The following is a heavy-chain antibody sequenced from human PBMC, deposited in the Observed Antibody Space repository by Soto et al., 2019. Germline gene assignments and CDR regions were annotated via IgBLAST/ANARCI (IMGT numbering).Heavy chain of an antibody. Sequence: GESLKISCKGSGYIFTSYWIGWVRQMPGKGLEWMGIIYPGDSDTRYSPSFQGQVTISADKSISTAYLQWSSLKASDTAMYYCARHSTDMEVAATYFAWFDPWGQGTLVTVSS. CDR1: GYIFTSYW. CDR2: IYPGDSDT. D-gene: IGHD2-15*01. V-gene: IGHV5-51*01. J-gene: IGHJ5*02. CDR3: ARHSTDMEVAATYFAWFDP.